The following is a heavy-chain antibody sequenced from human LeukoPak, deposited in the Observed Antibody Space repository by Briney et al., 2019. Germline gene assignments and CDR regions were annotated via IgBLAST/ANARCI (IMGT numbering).Heavy chain of an antibody. D-gene: IGHD4-17*01. CDR3: AREREGPYGYLDY. V-gene: IGHV4-39*07. CDR2: IYYSGST. J-gene: IGHJ4*02. CDR1: GGSISGSSYY. Sequence: PSETLSLTCTVSGGSISGSSYYWGWIRQPPGKGLEWIGSIYYSGSTNYNPSLKSRVTISVDTSKNQFSLKLSSVTAADTAVYYCAREREGPYGYLDYWGQGTLVTVSS.